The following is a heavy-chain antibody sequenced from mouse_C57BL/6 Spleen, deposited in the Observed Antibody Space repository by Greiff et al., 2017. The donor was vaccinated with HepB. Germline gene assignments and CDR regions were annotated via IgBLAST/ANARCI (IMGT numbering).Heavy chain of an antibody. J-gene: IGHJ1*03. CDR2: IYPGSGNT. D-gene: IGHD1-1*01. Sequence: QVQLQQSGPELVKPGASVKISCKASGYSFTSYYIHWVKQRPGQGLEWIGWIYPGSGNTKYNEKFKGKATLTADTSSSTAYMQLSSLPSEDSAVYYCARSPYYGSSNWYFDVWGTGTTVTVSS. CDR1: GYSFTSYY. V-gene: IGHV1-66*01. CDR3: ARSPYYGSSNWYFDV.